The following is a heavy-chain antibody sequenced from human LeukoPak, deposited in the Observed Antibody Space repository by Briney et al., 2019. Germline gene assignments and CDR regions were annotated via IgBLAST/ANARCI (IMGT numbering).Heavy chain of an antibody. V-gene: IGHV3-23*01. CDR2: IAGGDDR. CDR3: AKDYVSGDGYWDFDY. J-gene: IGHJ4*02. D-gene: IGHD5-24*01. CDR1: GFIFSPYA. Sequence: GGSLRLSCAASGFIFSPYAMSWVRQAPGKGLEWGAGIAGGDDRFYADSVKGRFSISRDNPKNTVDLQMYSLRVEDTAVYYCAKDYVSGDGYWDFDYWGQGALVTVSS.